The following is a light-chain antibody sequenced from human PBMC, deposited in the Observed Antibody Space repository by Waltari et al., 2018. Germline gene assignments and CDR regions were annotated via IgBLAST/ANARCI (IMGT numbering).Light chain of an antibody. J-gene: IGKJ4*02. CDR1: QSIFDSSNNKSY. CDR2: WAS. V-gene: IGKV4-1*01. CDR3: HQYYGAPLS. Sequence: DIVMTQSPDSLAVSLGERATINCKSSQSIFDSSNNKSYLAWYQQKPGQPPKELIYWASTRESGVPDRFSGSGSGTDFTLTINSLQAEDVAVYYCHQYYGAPLSFGGGTKVEIK.